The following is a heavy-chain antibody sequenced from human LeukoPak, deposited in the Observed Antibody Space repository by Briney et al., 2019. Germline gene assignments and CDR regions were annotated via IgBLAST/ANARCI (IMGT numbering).Heavy chain of an antibody. CDR2: IYYSGST. Sequence: SETLSLTCTVSGGSISSYYWSWIRQPPGKGLEWIGYIYYSGSTNYNPSLKSRVTISVDTSKNQFSLKLSSVTAADTAVYYCARKICSSTSCRRNWFDPWGQGTLVTVSS. CDR3: ARKICSSTSCRRNWFDP. CDR1: GGSISSYY. V-gene: IGHV4-59*12. J-gene: IGHJ5*02. D-gene: IGHD2-2*01.